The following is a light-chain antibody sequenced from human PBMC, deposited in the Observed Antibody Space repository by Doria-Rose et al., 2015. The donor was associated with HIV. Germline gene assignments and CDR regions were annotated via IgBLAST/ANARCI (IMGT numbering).Light chain of an antibody. V-gene: IGKV4-1*01. CDR1: QSVLYSSNNKNY. CDR2: WAS. Sequence: AVSLGERATINCKSSQSVLYSSNNKNYLAWYQQKPGQPPKLLIYWASTRESGVPDRFSGSGSATDFTLTISSLQAEDVAIYFCQQYYSSPLTFGGGTKVEIK. J-gene: IGKJ4*01. CDR3: QQYYSSPLT.